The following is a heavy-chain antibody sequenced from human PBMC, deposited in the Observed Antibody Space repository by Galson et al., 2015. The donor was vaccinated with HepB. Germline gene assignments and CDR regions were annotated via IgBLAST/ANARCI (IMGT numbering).Heavy chain of an antibody. CDR3: VRTRYFDWLGSVGFYYYMDV. Sequence: SLRLSCAGISFRSYGVHWVRQVPGKGLDWVAVISYDGSNEYYAESVKGRFTISRDNSKNTVYLQMNSLGAEDTAMYRCVRTRYFDWLGSVGFYYYMDVWGEGTPVIVS. CDR2: ISYDGSNE. J-gene: IGHJ6*03. CDR1: ISFRSYG. V-gene: IGHV3-30*19. D-gene: IGHD3-9*01.